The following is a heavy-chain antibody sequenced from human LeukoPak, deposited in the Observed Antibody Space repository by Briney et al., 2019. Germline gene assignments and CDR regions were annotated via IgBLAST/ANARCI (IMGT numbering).Heavy chain of an antibody. V-gene: IGHV1-2*02. J-gene: IGHJ5*02. CDR3: ARDSIVLMVYAMPNWFDP. CDR2: INPNSGGT. D-gene: IGHD2-8*01. Sequence: ASVKVSCKASGYTFTGYYMHWVRQAPGQGLEWMGWINPNSGGTNYAQKFQGRVTMTRDTPISTAYMELRSLRSDDTAVYYCARDSIVLMVYAMPNWFDPWGQGTLVTVSS. CDR1: GYTFTGYY.